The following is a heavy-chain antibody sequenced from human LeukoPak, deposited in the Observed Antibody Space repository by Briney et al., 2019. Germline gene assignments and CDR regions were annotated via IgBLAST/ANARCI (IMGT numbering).Heavy chain of an antibody. V-gene: IGHV3-23*01. J-gene: IGHJ4*02. CDR3: ARRLTSRAFDY. CDR1: GFTFNNYV. CDR2: ISDTGDAT. Sequence: PGGSLRLSCVVSGFTFNNYVMTWVRQAPGKGLEWVSSISDTGDATYFADAVKGRFTISRGNSKNTLYLQMNSLRAEDTATYYCARRLTSRAFDYWGQGTLVTVSS.